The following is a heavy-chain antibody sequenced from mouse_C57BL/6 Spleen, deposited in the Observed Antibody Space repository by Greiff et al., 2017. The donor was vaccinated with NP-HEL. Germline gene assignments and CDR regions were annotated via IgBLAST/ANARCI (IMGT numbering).Heavy chain of an antibody. D-gene: IGHD1-1*01. J-gene: IGHJ4*01. V-gene: IGHV5-2*01. CDR3: ARHGYYGSSHGYAMDY. CDR1: EYEFPSHD. CDR2: INSDGGST. Sequence: LMESGGGLVQPGESLKLSCESNEYEFPSHDMSWVRKTPEKRLELVAAINSDGGSTYYPDTMERRFIISRDNTKKTLYLQMSSLRSEDTALYYCARHGYYGSSHGYAMDYWGQGTSVTVSS.